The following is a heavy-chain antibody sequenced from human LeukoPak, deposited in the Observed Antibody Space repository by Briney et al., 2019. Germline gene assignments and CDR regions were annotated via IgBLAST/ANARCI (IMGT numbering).Heavy chain of an antibody. D-gene: IGHD4-17*01. CDR1: GYSFTSYW. CDR2: IYPGDSDT. V-gene: IGHV5-51*01. CDR3: ARHSGEDYYYYYMDV. J-gene: IGHJ6*03. Sequence: GESLKISCKGSGYSFTSYWIGWVRQMPGKGLEWIGIIYPGDSDTRYSPSFQGRVTISADKSISTAYLQWSSLKASDTAMYYCARHSGEDYYYYYMDVWGKGTTVTVSS.